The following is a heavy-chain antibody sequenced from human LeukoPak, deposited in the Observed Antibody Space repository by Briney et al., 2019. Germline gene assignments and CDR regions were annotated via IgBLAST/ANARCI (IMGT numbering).Heavy chain of an antibody. D-gene: IGHD5-18*01. CDR3: ARAGGYSYGPGDY. V-gene: IGHV1-2*02. CDR1: GYTFTGYY. Sequence: EASVKVSCKASGYTFTGYYMYWVRQAPGQGLEWMGWINPNSGGTNYAQKFQGRVTMTRDTSISTAYMELSSLRSEDTAVYYCARAGGYSYGPGDYWGQGTLVTVSS. CDR2: INPNSGGT. J-gene: IGHJ4*02.